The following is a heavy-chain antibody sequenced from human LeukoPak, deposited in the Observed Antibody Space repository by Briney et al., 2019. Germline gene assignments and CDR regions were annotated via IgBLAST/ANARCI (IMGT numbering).Heavy chain of an antibody. V-gene: IGHV4-39*02. CDR2: IYYSGST. CDR1: GGSISSSSYY. J-gene: IGHJ4*02. Sequence: SETLSLTCTVSGGSISSSSYYWGWIRQPPGKGLEWIGSIYYSGSTYYNPSLKSRVTISVDTSKNQFSLKLSSVTAADTAVYYCARESGGILPLNFDYWGQGTLVTVSS. CDR3: ARESGGILPLNFDY. D-gene: IGHD1-14*01.